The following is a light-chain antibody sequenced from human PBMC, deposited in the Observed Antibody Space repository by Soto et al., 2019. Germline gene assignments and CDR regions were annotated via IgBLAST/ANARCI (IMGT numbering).Light chain of an antibody. CDR1: SSDISAYNY. CDR3: CSSGGSPTYV. Sequence: QSALTQPASVSGSPGQSITISCTGTSSDISAYNYVSWYQQYPGRAPKLLIFEVNKRPSGVSNRFSGSKSGNTASLTISGLKVEDEADYYCCSSGGSPTYVFGTGTKLTVL. V-gene: IGLV2-23*02. J-gene: IGLJ1*01. CDR2: EVN.